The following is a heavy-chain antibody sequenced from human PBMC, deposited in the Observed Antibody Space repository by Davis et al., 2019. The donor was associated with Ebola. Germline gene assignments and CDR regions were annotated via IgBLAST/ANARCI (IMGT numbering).Heavy chain of an antibody. V-gene: IGHV4-31*03. CDR3: AREPIAAAGTLAFDI. D-gene: IGHD6-13*01. CDR1: GGSISSGGYY. Sequence: LRLSCTVSGGSISSGGYYWSWIRQHPGKGLEWIGYIYYSGSTYYNPSLKSRVTISVDTSKNQFSLKLSSVTAADTAVYYCAREPIAAAGTLAFDIWGQGTMVTVSS. J-gene: IGHJ3*02. CDR2: IYYSGST.